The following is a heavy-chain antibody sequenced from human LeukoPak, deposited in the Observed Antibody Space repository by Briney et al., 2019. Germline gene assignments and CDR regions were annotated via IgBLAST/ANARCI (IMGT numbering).Heavy chain of an antibody. Sequence: PGGSLRLSCAASGFTVSSNYMSWVRQAPGKGLEWVSVVYSGGSTYYADSVKGRFTISRDSSKNTLYLQMNSLRAEDTAVYYCASGVLLWFGAFDYWGQGTLVTVSS. V-gene: IGHV3-53*01. J-gene: IGHJ4*02. CDR1: GFTVSSNY. D-gene: IGHD3-10*01. CDR3: ASGVLLWFGAFDY. CDR2: VYSGGST.